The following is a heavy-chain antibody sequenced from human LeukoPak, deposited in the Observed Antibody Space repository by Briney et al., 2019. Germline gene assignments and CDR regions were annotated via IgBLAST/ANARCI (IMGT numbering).Heavy chain of an antibody. D-gene: IGHD2-2*01. V-gene: IGHV4-39*01. Sequence: SETLSLTCTVSGGSVSSSSYYWGWIRQPPGKGLEWIGSIYYTGSTYYNPSLKSRVTVSVDTSKNQFSLKLSSVTAADTAVYYCARGAPGGSAVVPAAYFDYWGQGTLVTVSS. CDR2: IYYTGST. CDR1: GGSVSSSSYY. J-gene: IGHJ4*02. CDR3: ARGAPGGSAVVPAAYFDY.